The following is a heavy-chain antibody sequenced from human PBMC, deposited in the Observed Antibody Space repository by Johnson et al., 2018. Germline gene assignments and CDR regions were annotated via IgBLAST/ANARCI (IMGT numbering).Heavy chain of an antibody. CDR3: ARDGQELVQDGMDV. CDR1: GFDFSTYG. J-gene: IGHJ6*02. D-gene: IGHD6-13*01. Sequence: QVQLQESGGGVVQPGRSLRLSCAASGFDFSTYGMNWVRLAPGKGLEWVAVIWFDGNTKYYADSVKGRFDIARDNSKNTLYLQMNNLRVEDTAVYYCARDGQELVQDGMDVGGPGTTVSVSS. V-gene: IGHV3-33*01. CDR2: IWFDGNTK.